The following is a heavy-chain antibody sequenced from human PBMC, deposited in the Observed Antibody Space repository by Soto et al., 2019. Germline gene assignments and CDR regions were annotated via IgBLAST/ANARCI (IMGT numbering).Heavy chain of an antibody. J-gene: IGHJ4*02. D-gene: IGHD2-8*02. Sequence: GGSLRLSCAASGFTFSRYALSWVRQAPGKGLEWVSTISGSGGATYYADSVKGRFTIARDNFKNTLSLQMNSLRAEDTAVYYCVAIVLVLAAHQPYWGQGTLVTVSS. CDR1: GFTFSRYA. V-gene: IGHV3-23*01. CDR3: VAIVLVLAAHQPY. CDR2: ISGSGGAT.